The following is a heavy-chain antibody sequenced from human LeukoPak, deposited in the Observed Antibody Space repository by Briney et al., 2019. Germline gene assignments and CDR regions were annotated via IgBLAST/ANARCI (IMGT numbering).Heavy chain of an antibody. CDR3: SREFEP. CDR1: GFFFSTYW. V-gene: IGHV3-7*01. Sequence: HPGGSLRLSCEASGFFFSTYWMAWVRQAPGKGLEWVASIKHDAIEEHYADSVEGRFTVSRDNGRNSLYLEMKSLRVEDTAVYYCSREFEPWGQGTLVIVSS. CDR2: IKHDAIEE. J-gene: IGHJ5*02.